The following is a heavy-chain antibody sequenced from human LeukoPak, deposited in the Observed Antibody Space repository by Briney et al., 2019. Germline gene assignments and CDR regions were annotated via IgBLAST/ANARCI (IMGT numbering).Heavy chain of an antibody. V-gene: IGHV3-74*01. CDR2: INSDGSST. CDR1: GFTFSSYW. CDR3: ARDESDDTDFDY. J-gene: IGHJ4*02. Sequence: GSLRLSCAASGFTFSSYWMHWVRQAPGKGLVWVSRINSDGSSTSYADSVKGRFTIPRDNAKNTLYLQMNSLRAEDTAVYYCARDESDDTDFDYWGQGTLVTVSS. D-gene: IGHD3-9*01.